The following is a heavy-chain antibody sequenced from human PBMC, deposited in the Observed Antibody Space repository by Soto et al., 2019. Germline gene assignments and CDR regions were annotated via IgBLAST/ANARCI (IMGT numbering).Heavy chain of an antibody. J-gene: IGHJ4*02. CDR1: GGSISSYY. V-gene: IGHV4-59*01. Sequence: QVQLQESGPGLVKPSETLSLTCTVSGGSISSYYWSWIRQPPGKGLEWIGYIYYSGSTNYNPSLTSRVTISVATSKNQFSLTLSSVTAADTVVYYCAGGPTWYYYAAGGQGTLVTVSS. D-gene: IGHD3-10*01. CDR3: AGGPTWYYYAA. CDR2: IYYSGST.